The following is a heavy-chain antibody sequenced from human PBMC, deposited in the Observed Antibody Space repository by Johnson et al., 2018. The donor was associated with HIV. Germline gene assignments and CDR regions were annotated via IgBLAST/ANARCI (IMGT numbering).Heavy chain of an antibody. CDR2: ISYDGSNK. J-gene: IGHJ3*02. CDR1: GFTFSSYA. D-gene: IGHD1-26*01. CDR3: ARDRGRWELLGGRAFDI. Sequence: VQLVESGGGVVQPGRSLRLSCAASGFTFSSYAMHWVRQAPGKGLEWVAVISYDGSNKYYADSVKGRFTISRDNSKNTLYLQMNSLRAEDTAVYYCARDRGRWELLGGRAFDIWGQGTMVTVSS. V-gene: IGHV3-30-3*01.